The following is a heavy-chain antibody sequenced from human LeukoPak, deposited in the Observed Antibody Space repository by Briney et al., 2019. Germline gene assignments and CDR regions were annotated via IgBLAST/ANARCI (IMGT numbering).Heavy chain of an antibody. CDR3: ARHRRGYSGYVGY. CDR2: IYTSGST. V-gene: IGHV4-61*02. D-gene: IGHD5-12*01. Sequence: SQTLSLTCTVSGNSISSGDNYWSWIRQPAGKGLEWIGRIYTSGSTNYNPSLKSRVTISVDTSKNQFSLKLSSMTAADTAVYYCARHRRGYSGYVGYWGQGTLVTVSS. CDR1: GNSISSGDNY. J-gene: IGHJ4*02.